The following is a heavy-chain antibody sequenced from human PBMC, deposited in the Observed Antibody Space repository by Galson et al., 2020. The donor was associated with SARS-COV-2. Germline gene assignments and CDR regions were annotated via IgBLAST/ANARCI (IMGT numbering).Heavy chain of an antibody. CDR1: GYTFTSYD. V-gene: IGHV1-8*01. J-gene: IGHJ6*03. Sequence: ASVKVSCKASGYTFTSYDINWVRQATGQGLEWMGWMNPNSGNTGYAQKFQGRVTMTRNTSISTAYMELSSLRSEDTAVYYCARGLLIAVAGTLRFYYYYDMDVWGKGTTVTVAS. CDR2: MNPNSGNT. D-gene: IGHD6-19*01. CDR3: ARGLLIAVAGTLRFYYYYDMDV.